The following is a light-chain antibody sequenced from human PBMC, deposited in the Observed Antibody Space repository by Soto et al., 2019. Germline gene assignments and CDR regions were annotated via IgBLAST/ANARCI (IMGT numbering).Light chain of an antibody. V-gene: IGKV3D-20*02. CDR1: QSVSNNY. Sequence: IRLLPSPSTLSLSPGESATLSCRASQSVSNNYLAWYQQKPGQAPRLPIYGASNRATGIPDRFSGSGSGTDFTLTISSLEPEDFAVYYCQQRDNWPWTFGQGTKVDIK. J-gene: IGKJ1*01. CDR3: QQRDNWPWT. CDR2: GAS.